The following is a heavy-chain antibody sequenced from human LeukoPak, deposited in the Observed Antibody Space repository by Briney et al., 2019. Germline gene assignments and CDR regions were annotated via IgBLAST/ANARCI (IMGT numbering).Heavy chain of an antibody. D-gene: IGHD2/OR15-2a*01. V-gene: IGHV3-30*03. CDR3: ARVIISTKYYSGMDV. CDR1: GFTFSTYV. Sequence: GGSLRLSCAGSGFTFSTYVIHWVRQTPGKGLEWAALISYDGNSKYYADSVKGRFTISRDNSKNTVYLQMDSLRPEDMAVYYCARVIISTKYYSGMDVWGQGTTVTVSS. CDR2: ISYDGNSK. J-gene: IGHJ6*02.